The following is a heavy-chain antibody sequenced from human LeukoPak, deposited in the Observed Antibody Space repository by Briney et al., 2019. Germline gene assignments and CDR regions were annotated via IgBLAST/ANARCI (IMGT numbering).Heavy chain of an antibody. CDR1: GGSISSSNW. CDR2: IFHTGTT. V-gene: IGHV4-4*02. D-gene: IGHD6-13*01. J-gene: IGHJ5*02. Sequence: SETLSLTCAVSGGSISSSNWWSWVRQPPGKGLEWIGRIFHTGTTDYKTSLKGRVTISVDKSKNQFSLKLTSVTAADTAVYYCARGDPFRAGWFDPWGQGTLVTVSS. CDR3: ARGDPFRAGWFDP.